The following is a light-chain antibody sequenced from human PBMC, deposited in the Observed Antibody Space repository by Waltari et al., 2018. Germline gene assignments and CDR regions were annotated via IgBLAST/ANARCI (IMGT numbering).Light chain of an antibody. Sequence: QSVLTQPPSTSGTPGQRVTLSCSGSSSNVGPNYVSWYQQLPGTAPTLLIYNNNRRPSGVPDRFSGSKSGTSASLAISGLQSEDEADYYCAAWDDSLNAWMFGGGTKLTVL. CDR3: AAWDDSLNAWM. J-gene: IGLJ3*02. CDR2: NNN. V-gene: IGLV1-44*01. CDR1: SSNVGPNY.